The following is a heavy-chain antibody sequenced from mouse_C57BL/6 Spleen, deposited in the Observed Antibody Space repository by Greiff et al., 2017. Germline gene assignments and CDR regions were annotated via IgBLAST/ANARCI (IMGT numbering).Heavy chain of an antibody. CDR3: TSYYGSSYGDAMGY. D-gene: IGHD1-1*01. CDR2: IDPEDGDT. CDR1: GFNIKDYY. J-gene: IGHJ4*01. V-gene: IGHV14-1*01. Sequence: VQLQQSGAELVRPGASVKLSCTASGFNIKDYYMHWVKQRPDQGLEWIGRIDPEDGDTEYAPKFQGKATMTADTSSNTAYLQLSSLTSEDTAVYYCTSYYGSSYGDAMGYWGQGTSVTVSS.